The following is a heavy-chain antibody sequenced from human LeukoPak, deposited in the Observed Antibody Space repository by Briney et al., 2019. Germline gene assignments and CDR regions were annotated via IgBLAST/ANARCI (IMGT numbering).Heavy chain of an antibody. V-gene: IGHV3-20*04. CDR3: AREGIYCVNGVCYLDY. J-gene: IGHJ4*02. Sequence: GGSLRLSCAASGFKFDDYGMSWVRQAPGKGLEWVSGVSWNGGNTGYADSVKGRFTISRDNAKNSLFLQVDSLRADDTAFYYCAREGIYCVNGVCYLDYWGQGTLVTVSS. D-gene: IGHD2-8*01. CDR2: VSWNGGNT. CDR1: GFKFDDYG.